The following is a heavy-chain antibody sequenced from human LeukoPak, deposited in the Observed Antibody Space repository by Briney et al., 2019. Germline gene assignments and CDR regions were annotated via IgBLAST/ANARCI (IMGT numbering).Heavy chain of an antibody. J-gene: IGHJ4*02. CDR3: ARLTEDIAVAGEFDY. CDR2: FYYRGSRTT. Sequence: SETLSLACSVSGGSISTGSYYWGWIRQPPGKGLEWIGSFYYRGSRTTHYNPSLKSRVTISVDTSKNQFSLKLSSVTAADTAVYYCARLTEDIAVAGEFDYWGQGTLVTVSS. V-gene: IGHV4-39*07. D-gene: IGHD6-19*01. CDR1: GGSISTGSYY.